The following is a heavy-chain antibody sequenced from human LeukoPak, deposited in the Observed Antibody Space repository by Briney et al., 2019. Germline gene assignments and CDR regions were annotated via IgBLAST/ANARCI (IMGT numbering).Heavy chain of an antibody. Sequence: SVKVSCKASGGTFSSYAISWVRQAPGQGLEWLGGIIPIFGTANYAQKFQGRVTITADESTSTAYMELSSLRSEDTAVYYCAREMVRGSRNDAFDIWGQGTMVTVSS. CDR3: AREMVRGSRNDAFDI. D-gene: IGHD3-10*01. J-gene: IGHJ3*02. CDR1: GGTFSSYA. V-gene: IGHV1-69*13. CDR2: IIPIFGTA.